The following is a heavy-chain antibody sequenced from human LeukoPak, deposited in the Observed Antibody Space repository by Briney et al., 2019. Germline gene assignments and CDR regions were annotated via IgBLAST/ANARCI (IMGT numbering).Heavy chain of an antibody. CDR2: VSYTGST. Sequence: SETLSLTCTVTGGSIRTYYWSWIRQPPGKGLDWIGYVSYTGSTNYNPSLKSRVTISVDTSKNQFSLKLSSVTAADTAVYYCARGARWPVSDYWGQGTLVTVSS. CDR3: ARGARWPVSDY. V-gene: IGHV4-59*12. D-gene: IGHD4-23*01. CDR1: GGSIRTYY. J-gene: IGHJ4*02.